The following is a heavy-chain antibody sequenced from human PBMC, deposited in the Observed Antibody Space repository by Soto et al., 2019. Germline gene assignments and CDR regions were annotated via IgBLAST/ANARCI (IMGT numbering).Heavy chain of an antibody. CDR1: GCSISSYY. V-gene: IGHV4-59*08. CDR2: IYYSGST. J-gene: IGHJ5*02. Sequence: SETLSLTCTVSGCSISSYYWSWIRQPPGKGLEWIGYIYYSGSTNYNPSLKSRVTISVDTSKNQFSLKLSSVTATDTAVYYCARLSVLLWFGELRRWFDPWGQGTLVTVSS. D-gene: IGHD3-10*01. CDR3: ARLSVLLWFGELRRWFDP.